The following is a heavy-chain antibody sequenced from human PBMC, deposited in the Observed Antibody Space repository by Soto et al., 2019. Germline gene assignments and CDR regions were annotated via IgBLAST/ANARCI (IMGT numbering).Heavy chain of an antibody. J-gene: IGHJ4*02. CDR1: GYTFTAYG. CDR3: ARDRSSENYLKWIEY. V-gene: IGHV1-18*01. CDR2: ISPNNGNT. Sequence: QVHLVQSGGEVKKPGASVKVSCNASGYTFTAYGISWVLQAPGQGLEWIGGISPNNGNTKSAQKLQGRVTMTTDTSPDTASLELRSLRADDTAVYYSARDRSSENYLKWIEYWGQGALVTVSS. D-gene: IGHD2-2*01.